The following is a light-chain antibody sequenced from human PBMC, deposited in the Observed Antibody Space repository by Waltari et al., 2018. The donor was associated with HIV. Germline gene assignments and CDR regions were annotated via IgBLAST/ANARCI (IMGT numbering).Light chain of an antibody. CDR3: QTWGTGIVV. CDR2: LNSDGSH. CDR1: SGHSSYA. J-gene: IGLJ2*01. Sequence: QLVLTQSPSASASLGASVKLTCTLNSGHSSYAIAWPPQQHEKGPRYLMKLNSDGSHSKGDGIPDRFSGSSSGAERYLTISSLQSEDEADYYCQTWGTGIVVFGGGTKLTVL. V-gene: IGLV4-69*01.